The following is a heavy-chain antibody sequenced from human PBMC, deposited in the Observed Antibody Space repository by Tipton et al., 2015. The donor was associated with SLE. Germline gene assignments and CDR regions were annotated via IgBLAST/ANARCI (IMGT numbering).Heavy chain of an antibody. CDR3: ARQGLMVRGVIARYYYGMDV. J-gene: IGHJ6*02. D-gene: IGHD3-10*01. CDR1: GYSFTSYW. Sequence: VQLVQSGAEVKKPGESLRISCKGSGYSFTSYWISWVRQMPGKGLEWMGRIDPSDSYTNYSPSFQGHVTISADKSISTAYLQWSSLKASDTAMYYCARQGLMVRGVIARYYYGMDVWGQGTTVTVSS. CDR2: IDPSDSYT. V-gene: IGHV5-10-1*01.